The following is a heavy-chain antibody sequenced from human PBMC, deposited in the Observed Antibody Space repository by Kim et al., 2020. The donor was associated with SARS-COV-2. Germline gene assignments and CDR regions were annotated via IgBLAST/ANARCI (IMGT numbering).Heavy chain of an antibody. V-gene: IGHV3-74*01. CDR2: INHDGSST. J-gene: IGHJ4*02. CDR3: ARDLWGGPGY. Sequence: GGSLRLSCAASGFTFTSYWMHWVLQAPGKGLVWVSRINHDGSSTDYANSVKGRFTISRDNARNTLYLQMNSLTVEDTAVYFCARDLWGGPGYWGQGALVT. D-gene: IGHD3-16*01. CDR1: GFTFTSYW.